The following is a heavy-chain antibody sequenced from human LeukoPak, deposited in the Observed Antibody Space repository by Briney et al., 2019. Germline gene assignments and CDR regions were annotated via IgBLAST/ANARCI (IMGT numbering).Heavy chain of an antibody. V-gene: IGHV4-39*07. CDR1: GVSISSSSYY. CDR3: ARGFPRGVIINWFDP. CDR2: INHSGST. J-gene: IGHJ5*02. D-gene: IGHD3-10*01. Sequence: MPSETLSLTCNVSGVSISSSSYYWGWIRQPPGKGLEWIGEINHSGSTNYNPSLKSRVTISVDTSKNQFSLKLSSVTAADTAVYYCARGFPRGVIINWFDPWGQGTLVTVSS.